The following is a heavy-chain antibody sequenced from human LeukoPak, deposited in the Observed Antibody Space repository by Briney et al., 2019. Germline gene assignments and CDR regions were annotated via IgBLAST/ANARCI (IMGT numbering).Heavy chain of an antibody. CDR1: GGSITSNTHD. D-gene: IGHD6-6*01. CDR3: AAEGLSARFDF. V-gene: IGHV4-31*03. J-gene: IGHJ4*02. Sequence: PWETLSLTCTVSGGSITSNTHDWSWIRQHPGKGLEWIGFITYNGNTHYNPSLQSRLTMSIDASKSQFSLRLTSVTAADTAVYYCAAEGLSARFDFWGRGTPVTVSS. CDR2: ITYNGNT.